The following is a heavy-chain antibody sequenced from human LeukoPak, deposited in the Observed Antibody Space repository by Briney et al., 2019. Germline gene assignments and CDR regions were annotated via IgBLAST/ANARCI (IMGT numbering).Heavy chain of an antibody. CDR2: INAGNGDT. Sequence: GASVKVSCKASGYTFTSYAMHWVRQAPGQRLEWMGWINAGNGDTNYAQKLQGRVTMTTDTSTNTAYMELRSLRSDDTAVYYCAREGLGELTLDYWGQGTLVTVSS. J-gene: IGHJ4*02. CDR3: AREGLGELTLDY. CDR1: GYTFTSYA. V-gene: IGHV1-3*01. D-gene: IGHD3-16*01.